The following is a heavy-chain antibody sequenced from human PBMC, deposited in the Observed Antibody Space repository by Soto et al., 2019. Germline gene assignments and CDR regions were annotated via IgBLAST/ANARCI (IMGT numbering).Heavy chain of an antibody. V-gene: IGHV2-5*02. J-gene: IGHJ4*02. D-gene: IGHD3-3*01. CDR1: GFSLTTSGVG. CDR2: IYWDDDK. Sequence: QITLNESGPTQVKPRQTLTLTCTFSGFSLTTSGVGVGWIRQSPGKAPEWVALIYWDDDKRYSPSLKSRLTITKDTSKNQLVQTMADLDPADTATYYCAHRVLRTVFGLVTTTAIYFDFWGQGTPVAVSS. CDR3: AHRVLRTVFGLVTTTAIYFDF.